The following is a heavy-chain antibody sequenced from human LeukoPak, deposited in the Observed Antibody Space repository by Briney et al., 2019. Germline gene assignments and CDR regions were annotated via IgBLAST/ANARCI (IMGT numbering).Heavy chain of an antibody. CDR1: GGSINSYN. D-gene: IGHD4-23*01. J-gene: IGHJ1*01. Sequence: ETLSLTCTFSGGSINSYNWSWIRQPPGKGLEWIGYIYYSGSTNYNPSLKSRVTISIDTSKNQFSLNLSSVTAADTAMYYCARGDSTVTPKYFQYWGQGTLVTVSS. CDR2: IYYSGST. V-gene: IGHV4-59*01. CDR3: ARGDSTVTPKYFQY.